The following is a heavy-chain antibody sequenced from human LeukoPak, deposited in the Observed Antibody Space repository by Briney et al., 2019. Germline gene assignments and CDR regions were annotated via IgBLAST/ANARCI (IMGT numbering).Heavy chain of an antibody. Sequence: SETLSLTCTVSGGSISSSSYYWGWIRQSPGKGLEWIGSIYYSGSTYYNPSLKSRVTISVDTSKNQFSLKLSSVTAADTAVYYCARQGVGSTSPNNWFDPWGQGTLVTVSS. V-gene: IGHV4-39*01. CDR3: ARQGVGSTSPNNWFDP. CDR2: IYYSGST. CDR1: GGSISSSSYY. D-gene: IGHD2-2*01. J-gene: IGHJ5*02.